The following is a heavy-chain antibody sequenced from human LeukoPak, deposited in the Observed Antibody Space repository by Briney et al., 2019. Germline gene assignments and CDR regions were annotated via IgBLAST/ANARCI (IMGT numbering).Heavy chain of an antibody. CDR1: GFSFSSGWY. Sequence: SETLSLTCTVSGFSFSSGWYWGWIRQSPGKGLEWIGSIYLSGHTYYNPSLKSRVTMSVDTSNNQFSLRLSSMTAADTALYYCARQVATKGEWAFDIWGQGTMVTVSS. V-gene: IGHV4-38-2*02. J-gene: IGHJ3*02. D-gene: IGHD5-12*01. CDR3: ARQVATKGEWAFDI. CDR2: IYLSGHT.